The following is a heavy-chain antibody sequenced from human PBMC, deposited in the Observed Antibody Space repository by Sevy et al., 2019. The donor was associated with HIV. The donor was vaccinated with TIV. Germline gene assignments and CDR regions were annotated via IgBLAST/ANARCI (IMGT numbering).Heavy chain of an antibody. V-gene: IGHV4-59*01. CDR2: IYYSGST. CDR3: ARGSHYYGSGVWGYDY. Sequence: SETLSLTCTVSGGSISSYYWRWIRQPPGKGLEWIGYIYYSGSTNYNPSLKSRVTISVDTSKNQFSLKLSSVTAADTAVYYCARGSHYYGSGVWGYDYWGQGTLVTVSS. D-gene: IGHD3-10*01. J-gene: IGHJ4*02. CDR1: GGSISSYY.